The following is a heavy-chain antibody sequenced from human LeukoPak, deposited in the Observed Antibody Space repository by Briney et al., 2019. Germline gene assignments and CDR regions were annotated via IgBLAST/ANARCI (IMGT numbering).Heavy chain of an antibody. CDR2: ISSSSSYI. J-gene: IGHJ5*02. V-gene: IGHV3-21*04. CDR3: ARGPYSSSWYNWFDP. D-gene: IGHD6-13*01. CDR1: GFTFSSYS. Sequence: GGSLRLSCAASGFTFSSYSMNWVRQAPGKGLEWVSSISSSSSYIYYADSVKGRFTISRDNSKNTLYLQMNSLRAEDTAVYYCARGPYSSSWYNWFDPWGQGTLVTVSS.